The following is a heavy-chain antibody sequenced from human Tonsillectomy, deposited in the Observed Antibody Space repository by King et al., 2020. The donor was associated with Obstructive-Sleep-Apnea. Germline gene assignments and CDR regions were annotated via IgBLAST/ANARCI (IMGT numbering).Heavy chain of an antibody. CDR3: AKGAGARFALLAAYYFDY. D-gene: IGHD3-3*01. J-gene: IGHJ4*02. CDR1: GFTFDHYA. V-gene: IGHV3-9*01. Sequence: VQPVESGGGLAQPGRSLRLSCTASGFTFDHYAIHWVRQAPGKGLEWVSGISWNSGNIGYADSVKGRFTISRDNAKNSLSLQMNSLRAEDTAFYYCAKGAGARFALLAAYYFDYWGQGTLVTVSS. CDR2: ISWNSGNI.